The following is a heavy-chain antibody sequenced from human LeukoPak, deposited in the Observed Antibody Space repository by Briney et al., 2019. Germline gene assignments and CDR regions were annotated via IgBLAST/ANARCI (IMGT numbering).Heavy chain of an antibody. V-gene: IGHV4-38-2*01. CDR3: ARHIGCTVTTCYYYYYYMDV. CDR1: GFSISSGYY. J-gene: IGHJ6*03. Sequence: SETLSLTCAVSGFSISSGYYWGWIRQPPGKGLEWIGTIYHSGTTDYNPSLKSRVAISVDTSKNQFSLKLSSVTAADTAVYYCARHIGCTVTTCYYYYYYMDVWGKGTTVTVSS. CDR2: IYHSGTT. D-gene: IGHD4-11*01.